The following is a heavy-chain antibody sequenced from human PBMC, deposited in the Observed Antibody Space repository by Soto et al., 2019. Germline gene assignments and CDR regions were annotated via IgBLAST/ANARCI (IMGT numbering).Heavy chain of an antibody. J-gene: IGHJ3*02. Sequence: SETLSLTCSVSGASLIGYYWSWVRQSPGKGLEWIGQINHGGSTDYNASLKSRVTISVDTSKNLFSLNLSSVTAADTAGYYCARRPVVFDIWGQGTGVTVSS. V-gene: IGHV4-34*01. D-gene: IGHD6-6*01. CDR2: INHGGST. CDR1: GASLIGYY. CDR3: ARRPVVFDI.